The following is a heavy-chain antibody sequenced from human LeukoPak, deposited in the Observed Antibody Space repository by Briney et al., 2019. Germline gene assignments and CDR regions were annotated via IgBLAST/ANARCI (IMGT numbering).Heavy chain of an antibody. CDR2: ISYDGSNK. CDR1: GFTFSSYA. Sequence: GGSLRLSCAASGFTFSSYAMHWVRQAPGKGLEWVAVISYDGSNKYYADSVKGRFTISRDNSKNTLYLQMNSLRAEDTAVYYCARGSAAVPAATIDYWGQGTLVTVSS. D-gene: IGHD2-2*01. J-gene: IGHJ4*02. CDR3: ARGSAAVPAATIDY. V-gene: IGHV3-30*01.